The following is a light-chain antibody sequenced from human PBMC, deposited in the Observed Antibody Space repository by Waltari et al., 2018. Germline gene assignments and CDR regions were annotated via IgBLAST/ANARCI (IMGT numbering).Light chain of an antibody. J-gene: IGKJ4*01. CDR1: HSVGNN. V-gene: IGKV3-15*01. Sequence: EIVMTRSPATLSVSPGERATLSCRASHSVGNNLAWYQQKPGQAPRLLIDGASIRATGIPARFSGSGSGTEFTLTISGLQSEDIAVYYCQHHNTWPLTFGGGTKVEIK. CDR2: GAS. CDR3: QHHNTWPLT.